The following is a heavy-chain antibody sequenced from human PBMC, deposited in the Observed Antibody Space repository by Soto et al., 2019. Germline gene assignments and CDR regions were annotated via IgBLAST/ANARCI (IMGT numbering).Heavy chain of an antibody. Sequence: ASVKVSCKASGGTFSSYAISWVRQAPGQGLEWMGGIIPIFGTANYAQKFQGRVTITADESTSTAYMELSSLRSEDTAVYYCASKRSAAAFGRYYYYGMDVWGQGTTVTVSS. J-gene: IGHJ6*02. CDR3: ASKRSAAAFGRYYYYGMDV. D-gene: IGHD6-13*01. CDR1: GGTFSSYA. V-gene: IGHV1-69*13. CDR2: IIPIFGTA.